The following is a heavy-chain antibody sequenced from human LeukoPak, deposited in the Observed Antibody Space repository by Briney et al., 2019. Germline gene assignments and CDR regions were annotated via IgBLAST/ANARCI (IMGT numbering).Heavy chain of an antibody. V-gene: IGHV3-15*01. Sequence: GGSLRLSCAASGFTFSSYSMNWVRQAPGKGLEWVGRIKSKTDGGTTDYAAPVKGRFTISRDDSKNTLYLQMNSLKTEDTAVYYCTTDSPGYSYGYPNYWGQGTLVTVSS. J-gene: IGHJ4*02. CDR2: IKSKTDGGTT. D-gene: IGHD5-18*01. CDR3: TTDSPGYSYGYPNY. CDR1: GFTFSSYS.